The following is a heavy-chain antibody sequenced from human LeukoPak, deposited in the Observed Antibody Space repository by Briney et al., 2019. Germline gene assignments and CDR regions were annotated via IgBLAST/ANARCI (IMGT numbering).Heavy chain of an antibody. V-gene: IGHV4-4*07. D-gene: IGHD5-18*01. Sequence: SETLSLTCTVSGGSISSYYWSWIRQPAGKGLEWIGRIYTSGSTNYNPSLKSRVTISVDTSKNQFSLKLSSVTAADTAVYYCARDRYILAGPDAYYYMDVWGKGTTVTISS. CDR2: IYTSGST. J-gene: IGHJ6*03. CDR1: GGSISSYY. CDR3: ARDRYILAGPDAYYYMDV.